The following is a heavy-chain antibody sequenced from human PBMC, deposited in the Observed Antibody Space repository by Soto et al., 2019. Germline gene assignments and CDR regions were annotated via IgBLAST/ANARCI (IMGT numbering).Heavy chain of an antibody. J-gene: IGHJ5*02. V-gene: IGHV3-30*18. CDR3: AKDVFSGGWYNHFDP. D-gene: IGHD6-19*01. Sequence: GGSLRLSCAASGFTVNNFGMHWVRQAPGKGPEWVAMISHDGTAKYYADSVKGRFTISRDNSKNTLYLQMNNLRTEDTAVYYCAKDVFSGGWYNHFDPWGQGTLVTVSS. CDR2: ISHDGTAK. CDR1: GFTVNNFG.